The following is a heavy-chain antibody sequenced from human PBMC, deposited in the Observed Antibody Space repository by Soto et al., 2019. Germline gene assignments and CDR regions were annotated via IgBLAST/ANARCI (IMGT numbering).Heavy chain of an antibody. CDR2: INHSGST. V-gene: IGHV4-34*01. J-gene: IGHJ3*02. D-gene: IGHD6-13*01. CDR1: GGSFSGYY. CDR3: ARAPRIAAPRRVGAFDI. Sequence: PSETLSLTCAVYGGSFSGYYWSWIRQPPGKGLEWIGEINHSGSTNYNPSLKSRVTISVDTSKNQFSLKLSSVTAADTAVYYCARAPRIAAPRRVGAFDIWGQGTMVT.